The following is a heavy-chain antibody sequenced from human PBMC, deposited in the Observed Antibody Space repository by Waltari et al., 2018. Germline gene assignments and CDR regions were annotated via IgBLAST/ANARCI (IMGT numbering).Heavy chain of an antibody. V-gene: IGHV3-21*01. Sequence: EVQLVESGGGLVRPGGSLRLSCVASGFSFRSYNMNWVRRAPGKGLEWVSASTPSSTYMYYVDSLKCRFTISRDDAKNSLFLQMNSLRAEDTAVYYCARDLIEPAAIGNYYYGMDVWGQGTTVTVSS. CDR2: STPSSTYM. D-gene: IGHD2-2*01. CDR1: GFSFRSYN. CDR3: ARDLIEPAAIGNYYYGMDV. J-gene: IGHJ6*02.